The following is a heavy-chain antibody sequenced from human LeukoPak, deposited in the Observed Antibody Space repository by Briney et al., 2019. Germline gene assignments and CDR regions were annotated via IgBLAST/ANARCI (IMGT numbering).Heavy chain of an antibody. CDR3: ASEGTNCTNGVCYRGDY. D-gene: IGHD2-8*01. CDR2: IYYSGST. J-gene: IGHJ4*02. Sequence: SETLSLTCTVSGGSISSYYWSWIRRPPGKGLEWIGYIYYSGSTNYNPSLKSRVTISVDTSKNQFSLKLSSVTAADTAVYYCASEGTNCTNGVCYRGDYWGQGTLVTVSS. CDR1: GGSISSYY. V-gene: IGHV4-59*08.